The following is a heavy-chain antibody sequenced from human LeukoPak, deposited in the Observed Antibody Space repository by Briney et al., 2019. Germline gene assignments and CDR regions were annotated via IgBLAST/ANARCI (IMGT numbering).Heavy chain of an antibody. CDR1: GFTFSSYA. Sequence: GGSLRLSCAASGFTFSSYAMSWVRQVPGKGLEWVASIKQDGSEKYYVDSVKGRFTISRDNAKNSLYLQMNSLRGDDTAVYYCARYARQLGFDYWGQGTLVTGSS. D-gene: IGHD6-13*01. V-gene: IGHV3-7*01. CDR2: IKQDGSEK. CDR3: ARYARQLGFDY. J-gene: IGHJ4*02.